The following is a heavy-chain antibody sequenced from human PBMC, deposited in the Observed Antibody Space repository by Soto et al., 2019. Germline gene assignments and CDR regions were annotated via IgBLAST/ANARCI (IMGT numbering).Heavy chain of an antibody. J-gene: IGHJ3*02. CDR3: ARALILTGYYIHDAFDI. CDR2: IYDSGST. D-gene: IGHD3-9*01. V-gene: IGHV4-59*01. CDR1: GGSISSYY. Sequence: QVQLQESGPGLVKPSETLSLTCTVSGGSISSYYWSWIRQPPGKGLEWIGYIYDSGSTNYHPSLKSRVTISVETSKNQCSLKLSSVTAADTAVYYCARALILTGYYIHDAFDIWGQGTMVTVSS.